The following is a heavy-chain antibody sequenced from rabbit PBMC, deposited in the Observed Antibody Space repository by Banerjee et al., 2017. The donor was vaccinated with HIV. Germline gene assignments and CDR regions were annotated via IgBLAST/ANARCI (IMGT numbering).Heavy chain of an antibody. CDR3: ARDADSNKYFGL. CDR2: IGAGSNGNT. J-gene: IGHJ4*01. D-gene: IGHD4-2*01. CDR1: GFSFSSSYY. V-gene: IGHV1S40*01. Sequence: QSLEESGGDLVKPGASLTLTCTASGFSFSSSYYMYWVRQAPGKGLEWIACIGAGSNGNTYYASWAKGRFTISKTSSTTVTLQMTSLTAADTATYFCARDADSNKYFGLWGPGTLVTVS.